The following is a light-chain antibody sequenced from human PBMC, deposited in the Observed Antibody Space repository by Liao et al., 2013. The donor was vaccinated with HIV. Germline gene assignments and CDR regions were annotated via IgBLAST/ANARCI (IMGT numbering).Light chain of an antibody. V-gene: IGLV3-21*01. J-gene: IGLJ3*02. CDR1: NIGGKS. CDR3: QAWDSSTVV. Sequence: SYVLTQPRSVSVAPGKTAKIACGGNNIGGKSVHWYQQKPGQAPVLLIYKDSERPSGIPERFSGSNSGNTATLTISGTQALDEADYYCQAWDSSTVVFGGGTKLTVL. CDR2: KDS.